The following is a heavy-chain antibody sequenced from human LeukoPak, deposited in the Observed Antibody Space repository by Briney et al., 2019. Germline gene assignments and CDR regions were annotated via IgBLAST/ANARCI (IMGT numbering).Heavy chain of an antibody. J-gene: IGHJ4*02. D-gene: IGHD3-10*01. CDR2: ISSSGSTI. V-gene: IGHV3-11*01. CDR3: AREYYYGSGSYYGY. Sequence: GGSLRLSCAASGFTFSDYYMSWIRQAPGKGLEWVSYISSSGSTIYYADSVKGRFTISRDNAKNSLYLQMNSLRAKDTAVYYCAREYYYGSGSYYGYWGQGTLVTVSS. CDR1: GFTFSDYY.